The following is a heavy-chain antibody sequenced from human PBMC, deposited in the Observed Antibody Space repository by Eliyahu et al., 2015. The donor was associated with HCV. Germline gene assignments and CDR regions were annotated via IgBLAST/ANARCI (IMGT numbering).Heavy chain of an antibody. CDR2: INPNSGGT. Sequence: MGWINPNSGGTNYAQKFQGRVTMTRDTSISTAYMELSRLRSDDTAVYYCARGGGTGYTPGLYWYFDLWGRGTLVTVSS. J-gene: IGHJ2*01. CDR3: ARGGGTGYTPGLYWYFDL. D-gene: IGHD5-24*01. V-gene: IGHV1-2*02.